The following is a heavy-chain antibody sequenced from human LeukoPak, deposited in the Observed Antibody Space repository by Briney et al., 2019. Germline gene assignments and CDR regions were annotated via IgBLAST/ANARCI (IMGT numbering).Heavy chain of an antibody. V-gene: IGHV1-2*02. CDR3: ARDVGEYCSSTNCYASHY. CDR2: INPNSGGT. J-gene: IGHJ4*02. CDR1: GYTFTGYF. Sequence: ASVKVSCKASGYTFTGYFMHWVRLAPGQGLEWMGWINPNSGGTNYAQKFQGRVTMTRDTSISTAYMELSRLGSDDTAVYYCARDVGEYCSSTNCYASHYWGQGTLVTVSS. D-gene: IGHD2-2*01.